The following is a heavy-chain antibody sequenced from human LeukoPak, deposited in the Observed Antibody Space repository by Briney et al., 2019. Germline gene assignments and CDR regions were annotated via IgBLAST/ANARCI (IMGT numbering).Heavy chain of an antibody. V-gene: IGHV1-18*01. D-gene: IGHD3-16*01. CDR3: ARDGLGYDLGLRLGDSTPDY. Sequence: ASVKASCKTSGYTFTSFGISWVRQAPGQGLEWMGWISGYNGDTKYAQNFQGRVTMTTDTPTSIVYMEVRSLRSDDTAVYYCARDGLGYDLGLRLGDSTPDYWGQGTLVTVSS. CDR1: GYTFTSFG. CDR2: ISGYNGDT. J-gene: IGHJ4*02.